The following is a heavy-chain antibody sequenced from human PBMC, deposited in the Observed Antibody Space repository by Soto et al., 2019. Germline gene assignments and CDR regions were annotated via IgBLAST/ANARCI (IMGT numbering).Heavy chain of an antibody. Sequence: EVQLVESGGGLVQPGESLRLSCAASGLTFRSYWMHWVRQAPGKGLVWVSRINTDGSVAMYVDSVKGRFTISRDNAKNTLYLHMTSLRAEDTAVYYCVRDMHLWRSDSWGQGTLVTVSS. CDR2: INTDGSVA. CDR1: GLTFRSYW. J-gene: IGHJ4*02. D-gene: IGHD3-3*02. V-gene: IGHV3-74*03. CDR3: VRDMHLWRSDS.